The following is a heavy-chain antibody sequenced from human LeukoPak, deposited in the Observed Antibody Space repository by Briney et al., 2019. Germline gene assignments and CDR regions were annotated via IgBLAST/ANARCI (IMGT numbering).Heavy chain of an antibody. D-gene: IGHD1-1*01. J-gene: IGHJ4*02. CDR1: GGSFSGYY. CDR2: INHSGST. V-gene: IGHV4-34*01. Sequence: SETLSLTCAVYGGSFSGYYWSWIRQPPGKGLEWIGEINHSGSTNYNPSLKSRVTISLDTSKNQFSLKLSSVTAEDTAIYYCATPQLGESRATVDYWGQGTLVTVSS. CDR3: ATPQLGESRATVDY.